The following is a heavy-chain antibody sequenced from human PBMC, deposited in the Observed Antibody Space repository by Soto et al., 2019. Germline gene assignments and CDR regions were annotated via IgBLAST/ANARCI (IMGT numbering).Heavy chain of an antibody. CDR3: ASGSSHHAFDI. CDR1: ESTFRGYW. J-gene: IGHJ3*02. V-gene: IGHV3-74*01. CDR2: VNGDGSGT. Sequence: EVQLVESGGDLVQPGGSLRLSCAASESTFRGYWMHWVRQAPGKGLVWVSRVNGDGSGTIYGDSVKGRFTVSRDNPKNTLFLQMNSLIVDDTAIYYCASGSSHHAFDIWGKGTMVTVSS.